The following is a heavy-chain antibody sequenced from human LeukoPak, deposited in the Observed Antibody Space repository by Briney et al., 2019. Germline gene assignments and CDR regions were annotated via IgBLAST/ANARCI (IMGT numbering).Heavy chain of an antibody. D-gene: IGHD3-10*01. V-gene: IGHV1-24*01. CDR1: GYTLTELS. CDR2: LDPEDGET. CDR3: ATAEVYYYGSGSYSY. Sequence: ASVKVSCKVSGYTLTELSMHWVRQAPGKGLEWMGGLDPEDGETIYAQKFQGRVTMTEDTSTDTAYMELSSLRSEDTAVYYCATAEVYYYGSGSYSYWGQGTLVTVSS. J-gene: IGHJ4*02.